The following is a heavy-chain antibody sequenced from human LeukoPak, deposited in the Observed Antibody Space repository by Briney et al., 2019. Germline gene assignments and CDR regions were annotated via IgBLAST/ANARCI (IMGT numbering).Heavy chain of an antibody. CDR1: GFIFSSYE. Sequence: PGGSLRLSCAASGFIFSSYEMNWVRQAPGKGLEWVSYISSSGSTIYYADSVKGRFTISRDNAKNSLYLQMSSLRAEDTAVYYCARVGYSDESIDYWGQGTLVTVSS. CDR3: ARVGYSDESIDY. J-gene: IGHJ4*02. D-gene: IGHD4-17*01. CDR2: ISSSGSTI. V-gene: IGHV3-48*03.